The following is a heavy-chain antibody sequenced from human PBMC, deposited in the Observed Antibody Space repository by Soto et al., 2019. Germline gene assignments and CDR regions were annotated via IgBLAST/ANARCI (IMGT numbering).Heavy chain of an antibody. Sequence: GGSLRLSCAASGFTFSSYAMHWVRQAPGKGLEWVAVISYDGSNKYYADSVKGRFTISRDNSKNTLYLQMNSLRAEDAAVYYCARDGPSYYYDSSGYYYEPYYFDYWGQGTLVTVSS. CDR2: ISYDGSNK. D-gene: IGHD3-22*01. CDR3: ARDGPSYYYDSSGYYYEPYYFDY. J-gene: IGHJ4*02. CDR1: GFTFSSYA. V-gene: IGHV3-30-3*01.